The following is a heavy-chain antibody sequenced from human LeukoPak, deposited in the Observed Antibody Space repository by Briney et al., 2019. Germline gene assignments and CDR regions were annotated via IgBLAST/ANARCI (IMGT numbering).Heavy chain of an antibody. D-gene: IGHD3-22*01. V-gene: IGHV3-53*01. CDR1: GFTVDSSY. J-gene: IGHJ4*02. Sequence: GGSLRLSCAASGFTVDSSYLSWVRQAPGKGLEWVSTIYTGGNTYYAASVKGRFTISRDFSKNTVFLHMNSLRAEDTAMYYCARGDDSGYYDYFDYWSQGALVTVSS. CDR3: ARGDDSGYYDYFDY. CDR2: IYTGGNT.